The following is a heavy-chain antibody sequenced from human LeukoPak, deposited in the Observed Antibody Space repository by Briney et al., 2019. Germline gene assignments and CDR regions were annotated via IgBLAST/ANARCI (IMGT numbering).Heavy chain of an antibody. CDR2: ISAYNGNT. CDR1: GYTFTSYG. CDR3: AKRTGIAVADDAFDI. J-gene: IGHJ3*02. V-gene: IGHV1-18*01. D-gene: IGHD6-19*01. Sequence: ASVKVSCKASGYTFTSYGISWVRQAPGQGLEWMGWISAYNGNTNYAQKFQGRVTITRNTSISTAYMELSSLRSEDTAVYYCAKRTGIAVADDAFDIWGQGTMVTVSS.